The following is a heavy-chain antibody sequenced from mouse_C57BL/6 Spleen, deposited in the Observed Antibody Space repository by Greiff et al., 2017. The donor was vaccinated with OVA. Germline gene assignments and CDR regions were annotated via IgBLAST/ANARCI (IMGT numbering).Heavy chain of an antibody. CDR1: GYTFTSYW. V-gene: IGHV1-50*01. Sequence: QVQLKESGAELVKPGASVKLSCKASGYTFTSYWMQWVKQRPGQGLEWIGEIDPSDSYTNYNQKFKGKATLTVDTSSSTAYMQLSSLTSEDSAVYYCARGADGNYYCAMDYWGQGTSVTVSS. CDR2: IDPSDSYT. D-gene: IGHD2-1*01. CDR3: ARGADGNYYCAMDY. J-gene: IGHJ4*01.